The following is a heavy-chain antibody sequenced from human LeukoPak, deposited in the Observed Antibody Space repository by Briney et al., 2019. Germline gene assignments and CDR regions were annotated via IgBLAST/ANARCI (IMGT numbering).Heavy chain of an antibody. CDR1: GGSISSYY. Sequence: SETLSLTCTVSGGSISSYYWSWIRQPPGKGLEWIGYIYYSGSTNYNPSLKSRVTISVDTSKNQFSLKLSSVTAADTAVYYCASARSGGYDFGDFDYWGQGTLVTVSS. J-gene: IGHJ4*02. CDR3: ASARSGGYDFGDFDY. D-gene: IGHD5-12*01. V-gene: IGHV4-59*01. CDR2: IYYSGST.